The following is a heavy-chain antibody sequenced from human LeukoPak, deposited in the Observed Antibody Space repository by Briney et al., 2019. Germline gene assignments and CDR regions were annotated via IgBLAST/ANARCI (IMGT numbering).Heavy chain of an antibody. CDR1: GFPFSNAW. V-gene: IGHV3-15*01. CDR3: TTDYPYDSSGYDY. CDR2: IKSKTDGGTT. Sequence: GGSLRLSCAASGFPFSNAWMSWVRQAPGKGLEWVGRIKSKTDGGTTDYAAPVKGRFTISRDDSKNTLYLQMNSLKTEDTAVYYCTTDYPYDSSGYDYWGQGTLVTVSS. J-gene: IGHJ4*02. D-gene: IGHD3-22*01.